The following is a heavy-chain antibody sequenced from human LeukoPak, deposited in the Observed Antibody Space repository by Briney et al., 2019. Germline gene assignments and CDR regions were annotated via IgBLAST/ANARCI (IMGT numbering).Heavy chain of an antibody. Sequence: GGSLRLSCAASGFTFSSYSMNWVRQAPGKGLEWVSSISSSSSYIYYADSVKGRFTISRDSAKNSLYLQMNSLRAEDTAVYYCASEYSSSSGFDYWGQGTLVTVSS. D-gene: IGHD6-6*01. J-gene: IGHJ4*02. CDR3: ASEYSSSSGFDY. V-gene: IGHV3-21*01. CDR1: GFTFSSYS. CDR2: ISSSSSYI.